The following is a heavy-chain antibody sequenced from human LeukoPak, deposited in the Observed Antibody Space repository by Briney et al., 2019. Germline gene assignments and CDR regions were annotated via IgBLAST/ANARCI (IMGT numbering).Heavy chain of an antibody. CDR3: VREKRYNELLTGYSSFDY. CDR1: GFTFNSHW. V-gene: IGHV3-7*01. D-gene: IGHD3-9*01. Sequence: SGGSLRLSCAGSGFTFNSHWMSWLRQAPGKGLEWVANIKQDGSEKYYVDSVKGRLTISRENAKTSLYLQMNNLRAEDTAVYYCVREKRYNELLTGYSSFDYWGQGTLVTVSS. CDR2: IKQDGSEK. J-gene: IGHJ4*02.